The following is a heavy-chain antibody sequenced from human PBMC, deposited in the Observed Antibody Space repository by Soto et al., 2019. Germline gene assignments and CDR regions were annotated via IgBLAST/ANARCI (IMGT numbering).Heavy chain of an antibody. CDR3: AKGLGPAAGYGLDV. J-gene: IGHJ6*02. CDR2: ISGSGSDT. Sequence: GGSPRISCTASVFTFSSYAMTWVRQAPGNGREWVSGISGSGSDTYYADSVKGRFTIYRDNSKKTLSLQMNSLRAEDTAVYYCAKGLGPAAGYGLDVGGQGTTVNVSS. V-gene: IGHV3-23*01. D-gene: IGHD2-2*01. CDR1: VFTFSSYA.